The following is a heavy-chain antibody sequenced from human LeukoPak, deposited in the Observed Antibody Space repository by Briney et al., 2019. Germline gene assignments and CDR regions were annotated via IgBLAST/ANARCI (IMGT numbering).Heavy chain of an antibody. Sequence: SETLSLTCAVYGGSFSGYYWSWIRQPPGKGLEWIGEINHSGSTNYNPSLKSRVTISVDMSKNQFSLKLSSVTAADTAVYYCASGASVDTAMPTPDYWGQGTLVTVSS. CDR3: ASGASVDTAMPTPDY. D-gene: IGHD5-18*01. CDR2: INHSGST. V-gene: IGHV4-34*01. CDR1: GGSFSGYY. J-gene: IGHJ4*02.